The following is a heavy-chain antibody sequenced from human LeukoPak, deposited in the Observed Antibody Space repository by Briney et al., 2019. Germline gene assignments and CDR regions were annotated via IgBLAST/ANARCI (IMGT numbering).Heavy chain of an antibody. D-gene: IGHD1-7*01. CDR3: ARMDWNYGKFDY. V-gene: IGHV4-4*09. CDR1: GGSISSYY. CDR2: IYTSGST. J-gene: IGHJ4*02. Sequence: SETLSLTCTVSGGSISSYYWSWIRQPPGKGLEWIGYIYTSGSTNYNPSLKSRVTIPVDTSKNQFSLKLSSVTAADTAVYYCARMDWNYGKFDYWGQGTLVTVSS.